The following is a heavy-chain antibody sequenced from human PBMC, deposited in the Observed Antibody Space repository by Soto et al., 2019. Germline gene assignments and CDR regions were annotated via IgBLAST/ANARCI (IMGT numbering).Heavy chain of an antibody. CDR3: GRAPAY. V-gene: IGHV3-30*03. D-gene: IGHD1-26*01. J-gene: IGHJ4*02. CDR1: GFTFSSYG. CDR2: ISYDGSNK. Sequence: QVQLVESGGGVVQPGRSLRLSCAASGFTFSSYGMHWVRQAPGKGLEWVAVISYDGSNKYYADSVKGRFTISRDNSKNTLYLQMNSLRAGDTAVYSCGRAPAYWGQGPLVTVSS.